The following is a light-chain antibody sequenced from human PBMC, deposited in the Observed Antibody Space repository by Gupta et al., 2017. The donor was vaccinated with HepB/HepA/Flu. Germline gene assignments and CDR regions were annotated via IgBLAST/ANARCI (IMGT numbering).Light chain of an antibody. CDR2: LGS. J-gene: IGKJ2*01. CDR3: RQALPTPYT. CDR1: QSLLHSNGYND. Sequence: DIVMTQSPLPLPVTPGEPASISCRSSQSLLHSNGYNDLDWYLQKPGQSPQLLIYLGSNRASGLPDRFSGSGSGTDFTLKISIVDAEDVGVYYFRQALPTPYTFGQGTKLEIK. V-gene: IGKV2-28*01.